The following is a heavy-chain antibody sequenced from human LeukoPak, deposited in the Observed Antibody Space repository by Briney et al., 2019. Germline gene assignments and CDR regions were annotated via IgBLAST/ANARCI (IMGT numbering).Heavy chain of an antibody. J-gene: IGHJ4*02. CDR2: INHSGST. CDR3: AREKSVTNFDY. Sequence: SETLSLTCTVYGGSFNGYYWSWIRQPPGKGLEWIGEINHSGSTDYNPSLKSRVTISVDTSKNQFSLKLSSVTAADTAVYYCAREKSVTNFDYWGQGTLVTVSS. V-gene: IGHV4-34*01. CDR1: GGSFNGYY. D-gene: IGHD4-17*01.